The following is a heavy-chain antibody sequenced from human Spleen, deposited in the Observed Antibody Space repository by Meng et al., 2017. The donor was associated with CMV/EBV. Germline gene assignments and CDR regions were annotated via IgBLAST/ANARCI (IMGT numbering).Heavy chain of an antibody. J-gene: IGHJ4*02. Sequence: QVELVESGGGVVQPGGSLRLSCAASGFTFSSYGMHWVRQAPGKGLEWVAFIRYDGSNKYYADSVKGRFTISRDNSKNTLYLQMNSLRAEDTAVYYCAAPYYDFWSGYSYWGQGTLVTVSS. CDR3: AAPYYDFWSGYSY. V-gene: IGHV3-30*02. CDR2: IRYDGSNK. CDR1: GFTFSSYG. D-gene: IGHD3-3*01.